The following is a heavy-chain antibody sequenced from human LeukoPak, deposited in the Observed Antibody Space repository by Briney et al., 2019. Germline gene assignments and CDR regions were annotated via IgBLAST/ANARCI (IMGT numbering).Heavy chain of an antibody. CDR1: GFTYSSYW. CDR3: ARGLYSSTIYYFDY. J-gene: IGHJ4*02. CDR2: IKKDGSEK. D-gene: IGHD6-13*01. Sequence: GGSLRLSCAASGFTYSSYWMSWVRQARGKGLESVANIKKDGSEKYYVDSVKGRFTISRDNAKNSLYLQMNSLRAEDTAVYFCARGLYSSTIYYFDYWGQGTLVTVSS. V-gene: IGHV3-7*03.